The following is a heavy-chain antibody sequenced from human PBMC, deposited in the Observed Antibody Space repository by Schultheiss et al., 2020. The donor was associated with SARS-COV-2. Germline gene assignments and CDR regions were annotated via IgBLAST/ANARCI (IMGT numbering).Heavy chain of an antibody. D-gene: IGHD3-9*01. CDR2: ISGSGGST. CDR1: GFTFSSYG. Sequence: GGSLRLSCAASGFTFSSYGMHWVRQAPGKGLEWVSAISGSGGSTYYADSVKGRFTISRDNSKNTLYLQMNSLRAEDTAVYYCARGGTQYYDILTGYPPFDYWGQGTLVTVSS. CDR3: ARGGTQYYDILTGYPPFDY. J-gene: IGHJ4*02. V-gene: IGHV3-23*01.